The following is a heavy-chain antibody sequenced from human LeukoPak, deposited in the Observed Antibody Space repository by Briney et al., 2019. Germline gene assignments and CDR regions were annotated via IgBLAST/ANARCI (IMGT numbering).Heavy chain of an antibody. CDR1: GYTFTSYG. CDR2: ISANNGNT. V-gene: IGHV1-18*01. CDR3: ARESIVGATGEFDY. D-gene: IGHD1-26*01. Sequence: ASVKVSCTASGYTFTSYGISWVRQAPGQGLEWMGWISANNGNTNYAQKLQGRVTMTTDTSTSTAYMELRSLRSDDTAVYYCARESIVGATGEFDYWGQGTLVTVSS. J-gene: IGHJ4*02.